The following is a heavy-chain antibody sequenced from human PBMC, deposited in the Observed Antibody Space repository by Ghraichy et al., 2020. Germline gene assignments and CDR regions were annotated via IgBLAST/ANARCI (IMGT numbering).Heavy chain of an antibody. V-gene: IGHV3-7*01. CDR3: TTRVKRACGS. Sequence: GESLNISCAASGFTFSRYWMSWARQAPGKGLEWVAQINEDGSKKYYVDSVKGRFTISRDNAKNSLYLQMNSLRAEDTAMYYCTTRVKRACGSWGQGTLVTVSS. CDR1: GFTFSRYW. D-gene: IGHD1-26*01. CDR2: INEDGSKK. J-gene: IGHJ5*02.